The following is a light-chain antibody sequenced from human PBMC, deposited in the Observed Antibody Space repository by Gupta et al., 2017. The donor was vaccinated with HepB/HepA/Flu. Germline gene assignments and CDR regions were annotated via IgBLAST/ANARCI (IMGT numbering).Light chain of an antibody. V-gene: IGKV4-1*01. CDR2: WAS. CDR3: HHYDSTPIT. J-gene: IGKJ5*01. Sequence: DIVMTQSPDSLAVSLGERATINCKSSQSLLYSSNNKNRLAWYHQKAGQPPKLLLYWASTRVSGVPDRFSGSGSGTDFTLTISSLQAENVAVYYCHHYDSTPITFGQGTRLEIK. CDR1: QSLLYSSNNKNR.